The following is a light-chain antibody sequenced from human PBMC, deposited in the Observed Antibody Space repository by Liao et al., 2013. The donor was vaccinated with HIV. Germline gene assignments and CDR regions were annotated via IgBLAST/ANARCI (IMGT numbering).Light chain of an antibody. CDR3: QLWDSSSDHPYV. CDR1: NIGSKS. J-gene: IGLJ1*01. CDR2: YDS. Sequence: SYELTQPPSVSVAPGKTATITCEGDNIGSKSVHWCQQKPGQAPVLVIYYDSDRPSGIPERFSGSNSGNTATLTISRVEPGDEADYYCQLWDSSSDHPYVFGTGTQVTVL. V-gene: IGLV3-21*01.